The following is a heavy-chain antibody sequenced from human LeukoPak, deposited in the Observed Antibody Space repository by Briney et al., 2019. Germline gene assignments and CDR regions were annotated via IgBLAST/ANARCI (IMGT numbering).Heavy chain of an antibody. D-gene: IGHD2-15*01. Sequence: SVKVSCKASGYTFTIYGISWVRQAPGQGLEWMGGIIPIFGTANYAQKFQGRVTITADESTSTAYMELSSLRSEDTAVYYCARYSDYHRYFDYWGQGTLVTVSS. CDR1: GYTFTIYG. CDR2: IIPIFGTA. CDR3: ARYSDYHRYFDY. V-gene: IGHV1-69*13. J-gene: IGHJ4*02.